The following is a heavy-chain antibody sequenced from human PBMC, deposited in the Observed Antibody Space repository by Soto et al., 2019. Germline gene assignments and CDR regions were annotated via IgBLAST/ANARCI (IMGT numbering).Heavy chain of an antibody. CDR1: GYTFTGQY. V-gene: IGHV1-2*02. CDR2: INPNTGGT. J-gene: IGHJ5*02. D-gene: IGHD3-22*01. CDR3: AASSSWRYNWFDP. Sequence: ASVKVSCKASGYTFTGQYMHWVRQAPGQGLEWMGWINPNTGGTNYAQNFQGRVALTRDTSISTAYMELSSLRSDDTAVFYCAASSSWRYNWFDPWGQGTLVT.